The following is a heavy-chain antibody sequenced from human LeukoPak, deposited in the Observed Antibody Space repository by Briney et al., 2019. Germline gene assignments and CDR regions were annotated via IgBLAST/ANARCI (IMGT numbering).Heavy chain of an antibody. Sequence: ASVRVSCKASGYTFTSYSTHWVRQAPGQGLEWMGIIFPSGSSTSYAQKFQGRVTMTRDTSTSTVYMEVSSLRSEDMAVYHCARGVYSYSYDMDVWGQGTTVTVSS. CDR3: ARGVYSYSYDMDV. V-gene: IGHV1-46*01. CDR1: GYTFTSYS. CDR2: IFPSGSST. J-gene: IGHJ6*02.